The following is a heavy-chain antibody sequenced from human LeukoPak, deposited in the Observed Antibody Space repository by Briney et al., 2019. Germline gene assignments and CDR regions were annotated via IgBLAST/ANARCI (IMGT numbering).Heavy chain of an antibody. V-gene: IGHV1-69*13. CDR2: IIPIFGTA. Sequence: ASVKVSCKASGGTFSSYAISWVRQAPGQGLEWMGGIIPIFGTANYAQKFQGRVTITADESTSTAYMELSSLRSEDTAVYYCARGGCSSTSCYLGFDPWGQGTLVTVSS. CDR3: ARGGCSSTSCYLGFDP. D-gene: IGHD2-2*01. CDR1: GGTFSSYA. J-gene: IGHJ5*02.